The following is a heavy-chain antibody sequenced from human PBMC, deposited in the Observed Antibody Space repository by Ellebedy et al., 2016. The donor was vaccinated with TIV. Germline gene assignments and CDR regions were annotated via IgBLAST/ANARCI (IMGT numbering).Heavy chain of an antibody. D-gene: IGHD2-15*01. V-gene: IGHV1-18*01. CDR3: ARDHCSGGSCGGSYYYYGMDV. Sequence: ASVKVSXKASGYTFTSYGISWVRQAPGQGLEWMGWISAYNGNTNYAQKLQGRVTMTTDTSTSTAYMELRSLRSDDTAVYYCARDHCSGGSCGGSYYYYGMDVWGQGTTVTVSS. J-gene: IGHJ6*02. CDR1: GYTFTSYG. CDR2: ISAYNGNT.